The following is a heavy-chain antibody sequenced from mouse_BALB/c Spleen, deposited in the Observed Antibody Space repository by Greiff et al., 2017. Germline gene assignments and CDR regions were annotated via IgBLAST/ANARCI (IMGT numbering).Heavy chain of an antibody. V-gene: IGHV1S56*01. D-gene: IGHD5-1*01. CDR2: IYPGDGST. J-gene: IGHJ4*01. CDR1: GYTFTSYY. Sequence: VQLQESGPELVKPGASVKMSCKASGYTFTSYYIHWVKQRPGQGLEWIGWIYPGDGSTKYNEKFKGKTTLTADKSSSTAYMLLSSLTSEDSAIYFCARDLRRYAMDYWGQGTSVTVSS. CDR3: ARDLRRYAMDY.